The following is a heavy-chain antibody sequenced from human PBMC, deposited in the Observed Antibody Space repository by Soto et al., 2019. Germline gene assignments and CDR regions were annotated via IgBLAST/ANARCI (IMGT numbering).Heavy chain of an antibody. J-gene: IGHJ6*02. CDR1: GFTVSSNY. V-gene: IGHV3-66*01. Sequence: PGGSLRLSCAASGFTVSSNYMSWVRQAPGKGLERVSVIYSGGSTYYADSVKGRFTISRDNAKNSLYLQMNSLRAEDTAVYYCASEYCSGGRCYYYGMDVWGQGTTVTVSS. CDR2: IYSGGST. D-gene: IGHD2-15*01. CDR3: ASEYCSGGRCYYYGMDV.